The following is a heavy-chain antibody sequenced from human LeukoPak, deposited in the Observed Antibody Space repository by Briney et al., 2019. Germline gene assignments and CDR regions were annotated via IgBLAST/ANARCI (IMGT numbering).Heavy chain of an antibody. CDR3: ARQYSGYDYYGMDV. Sequence: SVKVSCKSSGDNFSNYAFSWVRQAPGHGLEWRGRIIPILGVTTYAQKFQGRVTITADRSTSTSYMELSSLRSEDTALYYCARQYSGYDYYGMDVWGQGTTVTVSS. CDR2: IIPILGVT. CDR1: GDNFSNYA. J-gene: IGHJ6*02. V-gene: IGHV1-69*04. D-gene: IGHD5-12*01.